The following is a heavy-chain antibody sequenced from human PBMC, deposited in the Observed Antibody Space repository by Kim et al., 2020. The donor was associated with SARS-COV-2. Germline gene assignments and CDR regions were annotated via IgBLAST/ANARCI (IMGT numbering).Heavy chain of an antibody. CDR1: GFTFSSYW. Sequence: GGSLRLSCAASGFTFSSYWMSWVRQAPGKGLEWVANINQDGSENYYVDSVKGRFTISRDNAKNSLYLQMNSLRAEDTAVYYCASVRLGDYSGGSCDSAFMTWGQGTMVTVSS. CDR3: ASVRLGDYSGGSCDSAFMT. J-gene: IGHJ3*01. D-gene: IGHD2-15*01. V-gene: IGHV3-7*03. CDR2: INQDGSEN.